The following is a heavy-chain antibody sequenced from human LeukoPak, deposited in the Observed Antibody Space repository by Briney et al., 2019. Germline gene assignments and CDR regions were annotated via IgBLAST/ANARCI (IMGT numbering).Heavy chain of an antibody. CDR2: ISYDGTNK. J-gene: IGHJ4*02. D-gene: IGHD3-3*01. CDR3: AKDALPEYYDFWSGYYKAYFDY. V-gene: IGHV3-30*18. CDR1: GFTFSSYG. Sequence: GGSLRLSCAASGFTFSSYGMHWVRQAPGKGLEWVAIISYDGTNKYYADSVKGRFTISRDNPKNTLYLQMDSLRAEDTAVYYCAKDALPEYYDFWSGYYKAYFDYWGQGALVTVSS.